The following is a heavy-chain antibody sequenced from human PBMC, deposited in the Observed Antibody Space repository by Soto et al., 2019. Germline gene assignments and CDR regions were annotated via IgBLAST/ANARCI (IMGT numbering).Heavy chain of an antibody. CDR1: GGSISSGGYS. Sequence: PSETLSLTCAVSGGSISSGGYSWSWIRQPPGKGLEWIGYIYHSGSTYYNPSLKSRVTISVDRSKNQFSLKLSSVTAADTAVYYCAKNSYCSGGSCYWGYYYGMDVWGQGTTVTVSS. CDR2: IYHSGST. V-gene: IGHV4-30-2*01. CDR3: AKNSYCSGGSCYWGYYYGMDV. J-gene: IGHJ6*02. D-gene: IGHD2-15*01.